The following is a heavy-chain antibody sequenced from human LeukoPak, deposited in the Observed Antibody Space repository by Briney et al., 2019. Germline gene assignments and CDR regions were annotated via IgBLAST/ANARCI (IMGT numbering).Heavy chain of an antibody. CDR3: ARIDYYGSGSYSYYFDY. V-gene: IGHV2-70*11. CDR2: IDWDDDK. Sequence: ESGPALVKPTQTLTLTCTFSGFSLSTGGMCVSWIRQPPGKALEWLARIDWDDDKYYSTSLKTRLTISKDTSKNQVVLTMTNMDPVDTATYYCARIDYYGSGSYSYYFDYWGQGTPVTVSS. CDR1: GFSLSTGGMC. J-gene: IGHJ4*02. D-gene: IGHD3-10*01.